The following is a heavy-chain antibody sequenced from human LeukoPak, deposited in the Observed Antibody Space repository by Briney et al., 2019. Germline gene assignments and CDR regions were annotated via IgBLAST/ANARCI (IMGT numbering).Heavy chain of an antibody. CDR3: ASICSGGSCYPSGFDP. J-gene: IGHJ5*02. V-gene: IGHV1-69*13. CDR2: IIPIFGTA. D-gene: IGHD2-15*01. CDR1: GGTFSSYA. Sequence: GASVKVSCKASGGTFSSYAISWVRQAPGQGLEWMGGIIPIFGTANYAQKFQGRVTITADESTSTAYMELSSLRSEDTAVYYCASICSGGSCYPSGFDPWGQGTLVTVSS.